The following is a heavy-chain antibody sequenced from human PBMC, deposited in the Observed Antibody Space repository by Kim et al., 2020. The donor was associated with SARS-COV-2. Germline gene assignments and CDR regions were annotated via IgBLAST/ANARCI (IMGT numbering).Heavy chain of an antibody. Sequence: LKSRVTISVDKSTNQFSLKLTSVTAADTAVYYCARGIAYSYGYGRYYFDYWGQGTLVTVSS. V-gene: IGHV4-34*01. J-gene: IGHJ4*02. CDR3: ARGIAYSYGYGRYYFDY. D-gene: IGHD5-18*01.